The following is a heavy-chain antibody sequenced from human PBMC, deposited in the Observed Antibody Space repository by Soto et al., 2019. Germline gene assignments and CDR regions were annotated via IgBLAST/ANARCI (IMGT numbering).Heavy chain of an antibody. V-gene: IGHV3-11*01. CDR3: ARVRGTPACSGGSCYSHYYYYYMDV. CDR2: ISSSGSTI. D-gene: IGHD2-15*01. J-gene: IGHJ6*03. CDR1: GFTFSDYY. Sequence: QVQLVESGGGLVKPGGSLRLSCAASGFTFSDYYMSWIRQAPGKGLEWVSYISSSGSTIYYADSVKGRFTISRDNAKHSLYLQMNSLRAEDAAVYYCARVRGTPACSGGSCYSHYYYYYMDVWGKGTTVTVS.